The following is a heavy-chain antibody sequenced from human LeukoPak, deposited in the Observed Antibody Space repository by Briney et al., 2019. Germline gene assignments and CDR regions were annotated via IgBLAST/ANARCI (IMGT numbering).Heavy chain of an antibody. CDR2: ISYSGST. CDR1: GGSISSYY. D-gene: IGHD6-13*01. V-gene: IGHV4-59*08. Sequence: SETLSLTCTVSGGSISSYYWSWIRQPPGKGLEWIGYISYSGSTDYNPSLKSRVTISVDTSKNQFSLKLSSETAADTAVYYCARVGGAAAGTFFLDYWGQGTLVTVSS. J-gene: IGHJ4*02. CDR3: ARVGGAAAGTFFLDY.